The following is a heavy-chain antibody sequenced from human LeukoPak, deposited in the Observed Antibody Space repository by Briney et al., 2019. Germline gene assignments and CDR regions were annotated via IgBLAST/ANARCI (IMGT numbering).Heavy chain of an antibody. D-gene: IGHD1-1*01. Sequence: GGSLRLSCAASGFTFSSYAMVWVRQAPGQGLEWVSGISGSGDRTYYSDSVEGRFTISRDNWENTLYLQMNSLRAEDTAIYYCAKDIGTHGNDAFDFWGQGTMVTVSS. CDR3: AKDIGTHGNDAFDF. CDR2: ISGSGDRT. CDR1: GFTFSSYA. V-gene: IGHV3-23*01. J-gene: IGHJ3*01.